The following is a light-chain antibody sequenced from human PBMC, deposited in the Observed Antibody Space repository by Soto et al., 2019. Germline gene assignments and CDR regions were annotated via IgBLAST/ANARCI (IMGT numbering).Light chain of an antibody. CDR1: QSVSSN. J-gene: IGKJ2*01. CDR2: GAS. Sequence: ETVMTQSPATLSVSPGERATLSCRASQSVSSNLAWYQQKPGQGPRLLIYGASTRATGIPARFSGSGSETEFTLTISSLQSEDFAVYYCQQYNDWPPYTFGQGTKLEIK. V-gene: IGKV3-15*01. CDR3: QQYNDWPPYT.